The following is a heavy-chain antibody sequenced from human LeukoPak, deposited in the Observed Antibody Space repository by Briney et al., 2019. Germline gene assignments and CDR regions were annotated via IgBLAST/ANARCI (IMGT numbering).Heavy chain of an antibody. CDR1: GYTFTGYY. V-gene: IGHV1-2*02. J-gene: IGHJ4*02. CDR3: ARLPTLVGAWSPIDY. CDR2: INPESGGT. D-gene: IGHD2-21*01. Sequence: ASVKVSCKASGYTFTGYYMHWVRQAPGQGLEWMGWINPESGGTNYAQKFQGRVTMTSDTSISTAYMEVTSLRSDDTAVYYCARLPTLVGAWSPIDYRGQGTRVTVSS.